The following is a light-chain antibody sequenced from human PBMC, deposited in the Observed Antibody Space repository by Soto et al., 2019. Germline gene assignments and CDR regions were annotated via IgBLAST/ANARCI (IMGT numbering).Light chain of an antibody. V-gene: IGLV1-40*01. J-gene: IGLJ1*01. CDR3: QSYDSRLTSYV. Sequence: QSVLTRAASGYVAHGQRVSISCTGSSSDIGAGYDVHWYQHLPGTAPKLLIYGSNNRPAGVPDRFSGSKSGTSASLAITGLQAEDEADYYCQSYDSRLTSYVFGAGTKVTVL. CDR2: GSN. CDR1: SSDIGAGYD.